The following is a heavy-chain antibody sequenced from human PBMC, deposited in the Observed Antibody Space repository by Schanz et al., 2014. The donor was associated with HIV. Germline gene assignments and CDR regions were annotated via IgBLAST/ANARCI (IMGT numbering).Heavy chain of an antibody. J-gene: IGHJ4*02. CDR2: ISGSGGST. Sequence: EVQLVESGGGLVQPGGSLRLSCVFSGFTVSNNHLSWVRQAPGKGLEWVSGISGSGGSTFHADSVKGRFTISRDNSKNTLYLQMNSLRAEDTAVYYCAKDREWLFYVFDYWGQGTLVTVSS. D-gene: IGHD3-3*01. CDR1: GFTVSNNH. V-gene: IGHV3-23*04. CDR3: AKDREWLFYVFDY.